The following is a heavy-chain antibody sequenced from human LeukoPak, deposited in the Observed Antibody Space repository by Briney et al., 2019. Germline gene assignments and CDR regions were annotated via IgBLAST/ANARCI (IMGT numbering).Heavy chain of an antibody. V-gene: IGHV3-30*14. D-gene: IGHD2-15*01. CDR2: ISYDGSNK. CDR3: ARGYCSGGSCYPDAFDI. Sequence: GGSLRLSCAASGFTFSSYAMHWVRQAPGKGLEWVAVISYDGSNKYYADSVKGRFTISRDNSKNTMYLQMNSLRAEDTAVYYCARGYCSGGSCYPDAFDIWGQGTRVTVSS. CDR1: GFTFSSYA. J-gene: IGHJ3*02.